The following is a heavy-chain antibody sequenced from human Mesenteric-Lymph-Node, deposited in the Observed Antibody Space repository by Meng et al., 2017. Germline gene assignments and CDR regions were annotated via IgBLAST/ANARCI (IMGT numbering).Heavy chain of an antibody. V-gene: IGHV2-5*02. J-gene: IGHJ5*02. CDR1: GFSLTTTGVG. CDR2: IYWDGDL. CDR3: VHRQIPPSRGVEMAESGFDP. Sequence: SGPTLVKPTETLTLTCTFSGFSLTTTGVGVGWIRQPPGKALEWLALIYWDGDLRYSPSLKNRLTVTKDTTKNQVVLIMTNMDPVDKGTYYCVHRQIPPSRGVEMAESGFDPWGQGTLVTVSS. D-gene: IGHD5-24*01.